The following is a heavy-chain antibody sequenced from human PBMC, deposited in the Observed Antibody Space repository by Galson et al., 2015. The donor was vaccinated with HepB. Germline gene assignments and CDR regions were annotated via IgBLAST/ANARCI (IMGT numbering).Heavy chain of an antibody. J-gene: IGHJ3*02. CDR3: AGVLTTITGGYFDWLSILGAFDI. CDR1: GFTFSSYA. CDR2: ISGSGGST. Sequence: SLRLSCAASGFTFSSYAMSWVRQAPGKGLEWVSAISGSGGSTYYADSVKGRFTISRDNSKNTLYLQMNSLRAENTAVYYCAGVLTTITGGYFDWLSILGAFDIWGQGTMVTVSS. V-gene: IGHV3-23*01. D-gene: IGHD3-9*01.